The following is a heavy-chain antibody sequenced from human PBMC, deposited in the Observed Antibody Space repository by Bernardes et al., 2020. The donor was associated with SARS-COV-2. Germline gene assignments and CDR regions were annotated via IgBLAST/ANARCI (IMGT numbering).Heavy chain of an antibody. CDR1: GFTFSVYS. J-gene: IGHJ4*02. V-gene: IGHV3-48*01. D-gene: IGHD3-10*02. CDR2: ISSSGDMK. Sequence: GSLRLSCAASGFTFSVYSMNWVRQAAGKGLEWISYISSSGDMKYYADSVKGRFTVSRDNARNSLNLQMDSLRPEDTAVYYCARDPMYFNDHYDYWGQGTLVTVSS. CDR3: ARDPMYFNDHYDY.